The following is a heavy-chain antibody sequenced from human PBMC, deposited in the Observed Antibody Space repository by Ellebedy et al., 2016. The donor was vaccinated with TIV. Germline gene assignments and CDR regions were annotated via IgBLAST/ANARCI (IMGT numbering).Heavy chain of an antibody. CDR3: AKGAKAGSGWYREPFDP. Sequence: GGSLRLSXPASGFTFSSYSMNWVRQAPGKGLEWVSSISSSSSYIYYADSVKGRFTISRDNSKNTLYLQMNSLRAEDTAVYYCAKGAKAGSGWYREPFDPWGQGTLVTVSS. D-gene: IGHD6-19*01. V-gene: IGHV3-21*04. CDR1: GFTFSSYS. J-gene: IGHJ5*02. CDR2: ISSSSSYI.